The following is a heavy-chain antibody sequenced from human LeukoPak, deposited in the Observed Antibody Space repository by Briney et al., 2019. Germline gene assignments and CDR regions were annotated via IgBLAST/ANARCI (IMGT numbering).Heavy chain of an antibody. J-gene: IGHJ3*02. V-gene: IGHV5-51*01. Sequence: GESLKISCKGSGYTFTTYWIGWVRQMPGKGLEWMGIIYPNDSNTRYSPSFQGQVTISADKSISTAYLQWSSLKASDTAMYYCARPLGVQLWLSSHDAFDIWGQGTMVTVSS. CDR1: GYTFTTYW. CDR2: IYPNDSNT. D-gene: IGHD5-18*01. CDR3: ARPLGVQLWLSSHDAFDI.